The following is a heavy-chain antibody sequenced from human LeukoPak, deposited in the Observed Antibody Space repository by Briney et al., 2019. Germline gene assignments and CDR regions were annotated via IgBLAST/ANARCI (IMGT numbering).Heavy chain of an antibody. CDR2: IYYSGST. J-gene: IGHJ4*02. CDR1: GGSISSYY. V-gene: IGHV4-39*01. Sequence: SETLFLTCTVSGGSISSYYWGWIRQPPGKGLEWIGSIYYSGSTYYNPSLKSRVTISVDTSKNQFSLKLSSVTAADTAVYYCATVDTAMVKGVDYWGQGTLVTVSS. CDR3: ATVDTAMVKGVDY. D-gene: IGHD5-18*01.